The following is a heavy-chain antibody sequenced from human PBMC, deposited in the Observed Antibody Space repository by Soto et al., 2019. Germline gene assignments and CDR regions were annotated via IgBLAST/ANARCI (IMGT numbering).Heavy chain of an antibody. D-gene: IGHD3-22*01. Sequence: SETLSLTCTVSGGSISSSSYYWGWIRQPPGKGLEWIGSIYYSGSTYYNPSLKSRVTISVDTSKNQFSLKLSSVTAADTAVYYCARHGSGYYGYFDYWGQGTLITVS. J-gene: IGHJ4*02. CDR2: IYYSGST. CDR3: ARHGSGYYGYFDY. V-gene: IGHV4-39*01. CDR1: GGSISSSSYY.